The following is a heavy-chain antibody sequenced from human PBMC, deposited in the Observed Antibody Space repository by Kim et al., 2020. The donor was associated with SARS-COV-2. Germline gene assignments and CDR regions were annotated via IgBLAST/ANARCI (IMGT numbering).Heavy chain of an antibody. V-gene: IGHV1-69*13. CDR3: ARAGWSGERRGYYGMDV. J-gene: IGHJ6*02. Sequence: SVKVSCKASGGTFSSYAISWVRQAPGQGLEWMGGIIPIFGTANYAQKFQGRVTITADESTSTAYMELRSLRSEDTAVYYCARAGWSGERRGYYGMDVWGQGTTVTVSS. CDR2: IIPIFGTA. D-gene: IGHD3-3*01. CDR1: GGTFSSYA.